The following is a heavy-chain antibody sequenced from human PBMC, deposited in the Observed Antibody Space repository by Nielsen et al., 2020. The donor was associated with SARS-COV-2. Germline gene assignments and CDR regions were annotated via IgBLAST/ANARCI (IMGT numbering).Heavy chain of an antibody. CDR3: AREEILLAAFDI. J-gene: IGHJ3*02. V-gene: IGHV3-30*03. CDR2: ISYDGSNK. Sequence: GESLKISCAASGFTFSSYGMHWVRQAPGKGLEWVAVISYDGSNKYYADSVKGRFTISRDNSKNTLYLQMNSLRAEDTAVYYCAREEILLAAFDIWGQGTMVTVSS. D-gene: IGHD3-10*01. CDR1: GFTFSSYG.